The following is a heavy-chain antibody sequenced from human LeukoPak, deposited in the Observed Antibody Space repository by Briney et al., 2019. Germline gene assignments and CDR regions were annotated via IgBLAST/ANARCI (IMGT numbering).Heavy chain of an antibody. J-gene: IGHJ4*02. CDR2: FDPEDGET. V-gene: IGHV1-24*01. CDR1: GYTLTELS. D-gene: IGHD3-9*01. Sequence: ASVKVSCKVSGYTLTELSMHWVRQAPGKGLEWMGGFDPEDGETIYAQKFQGRVTMTEDTSTDAAYMELSSLRSEDTAVYYCATVDILTGYPHPFDYWGQGTLVTVSS. CDR3: ATVDILTGYPHPFDY.